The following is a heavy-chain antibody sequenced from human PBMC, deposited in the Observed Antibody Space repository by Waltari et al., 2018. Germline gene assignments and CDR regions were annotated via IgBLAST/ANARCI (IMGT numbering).Heavy chain of an antibody. Sequence: EVQLVQSGAEVKKPGESLKISCKGSGYSFTSYWLGWVRQMPGKGLEWMGIIYPGDSDTRYSPSFQGQVTISADKSISTAYLQWSSLKASDTAMYYCARRGGTIFGVVIEDYFDYWGQGTLVTVSS. J-gene: IGHJ4*02. CDR2: IYPGDSDT. CDR1: GYSFTSYW. CDR3: ARRGGTIFGVVIEDYFDY. D-gene: IGHD3-3*01. V-gene: IGHV5-51*01.